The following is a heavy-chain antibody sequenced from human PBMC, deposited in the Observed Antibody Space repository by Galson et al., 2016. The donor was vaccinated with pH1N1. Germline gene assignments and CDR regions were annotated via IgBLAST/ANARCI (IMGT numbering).Heavy chain of an antibody. CDR2: IRSKTFSGTT. J-gene: IGHJ1*01. Sequence: SLRLSCAASGFSLATHAMGWVRQAPGKGPEWIGFIRSKTFSGTTTYAASVNGRFTISRDDSTNITYLKMNSLKTEDTAVYYCTSYSDTTWYTFEHWGQGTLVTVSS. CDR1: GFSLATHA. D-gene: IGHD6-13*01. CDR3: TSYSDTTWYTFEH. V-gene: IGHV3-49*04.